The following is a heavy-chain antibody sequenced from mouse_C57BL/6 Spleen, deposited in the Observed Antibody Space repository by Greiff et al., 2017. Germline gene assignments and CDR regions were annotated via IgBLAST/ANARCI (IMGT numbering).Heavy chain of an antibody. CDR1: GYAFSSSW. CDR3: ARGDYGSRYYYAMDY. D-gene: IGHD1-1*01. V-gene: IGHV1-82*01. CDR2: IYPGDGDT. J-gene: IGHJ4*01. Sequence: QVQLQQSGPELVKPGASVKISCKASGYAFSSSWMNWVKQRPGKGLEWIGRIYPGDGDTNYNGKFKGKATLTADKSSSTAYMQLSSLTYEDSAVYFCARGDYGSRYYYAMDYWGQGTSVTVSS.